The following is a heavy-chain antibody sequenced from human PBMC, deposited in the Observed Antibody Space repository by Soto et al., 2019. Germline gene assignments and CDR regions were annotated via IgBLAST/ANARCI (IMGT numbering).Heavy chain of an antibody. D-gene: IGHD3-9*01. V-gene: IGHV4-34*01. CDR3: ARVXPLRYFDWLPGENWFDP. Sequence: SETLSLTCAVYGGSFSCYYWSWIRQPPGKGLEWIGEINHSGSTNYNPSLKSRVTISVDTSKNQFSLKLSSVTAADTAVYYCARVXPLRYFDWLPGENWFDPWGPGTLVTVSS. CDR2: INHSGST. J-gene: IGHJ5*02. CDR1: GGSFSCYY.